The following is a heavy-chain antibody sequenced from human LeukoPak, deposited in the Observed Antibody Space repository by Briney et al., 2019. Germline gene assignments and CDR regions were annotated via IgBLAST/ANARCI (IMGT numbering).Heavy chain of an antibody. CDR2: IKSNTDGGTT. V-gene: IGHV3-15*01. CDR3: TTGYCSVTSCHRSLYFDY. Sequence: GGSLRLSCAGSGFTFSNAWMSWVRQAPGKGLEWVGRIKSNTDGGTTDFAAPVKGRFTISRDDSKNTLYLQMDSLKTEDTALYYCTTGYCSVTSCHRSLYFDYWGQGTLVTVSS. D-gene: IGHD2-2*01. J-gene: IGHJ4*02. CDR1: GFTFSNAW.